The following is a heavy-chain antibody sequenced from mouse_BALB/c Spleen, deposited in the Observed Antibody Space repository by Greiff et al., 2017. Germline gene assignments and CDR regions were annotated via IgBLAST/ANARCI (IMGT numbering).Heavy chain of an antibody. CDR3: NARYGSPYAMDY. J-gene: IGHJ4*01. D-gene: IGHD1-1*01. CDR1: GFNIKDYY. Sequence: VQLQQSGAELVRSGASVKLSCTASGFNIKDYYMHWVKQRPEQGLEWIGWIDPENGDTEYAPKFQGKATMTADTSSNTAYLQLSSLTSEDTAVYYCNARYGSPYAMDYWGQGTSVTVSS. V-gene: IGHV14-4*02. CDR2: IDPENGDT.